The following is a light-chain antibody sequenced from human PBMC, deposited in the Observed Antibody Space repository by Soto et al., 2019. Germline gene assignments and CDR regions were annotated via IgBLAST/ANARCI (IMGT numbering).Light chain of an antibody. Sequence: EIVLTQSPGTLSLSPGERATLSCRASQSVSNNYLAWYQQRPGQAPRPLIYGASRRVTGIPDRFSGSGSGTDFTLTISRLEPEDFAAYHCHQYGSSRLTFGGGTKVEIK. CDR2: GAS. J-gene: IGKJ4*01. CDR1: QSVSNNY. CDR3: HQYGSSRLT. V-gene: IGKV3-20*01.